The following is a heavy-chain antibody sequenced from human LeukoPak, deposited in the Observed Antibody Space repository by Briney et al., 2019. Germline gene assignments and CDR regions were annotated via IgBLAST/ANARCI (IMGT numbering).Heavy chain of an antibody. Sequence: GGSLRLTCAASGFTVDDYAMHWVRQAPGTGLEWVSGISWNSGSIDYADSVKGRFTISRDNAKNSLYLQMNSLRAEDTAFNYCAKAEGFFGGYYDHWGQGTLVTVSS. CDR2: ISWNSGSI. CDR1: GFTVDDYA. J-gene: IGHJ4*02. D-gene: IGHD4-23*01. CDR3: AKAEGFFGGYYDH. V-gene: IGHV3-9*01.